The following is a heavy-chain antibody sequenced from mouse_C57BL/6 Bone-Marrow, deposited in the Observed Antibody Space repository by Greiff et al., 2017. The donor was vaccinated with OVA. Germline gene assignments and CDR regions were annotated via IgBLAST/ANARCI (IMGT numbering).Heavy chain of an antibody. J-gene: IGHJ3*01. D-gene: IGHD2-3*01. CDR3: ARVDGYWFAY. CDR2: ISYDGSN. Sequence: EVKLQESGPGLVKPSQSLSLTCSVTGYSITSGYYWNWIRQFPGNKLEWMGYISYDGSNNYNPSLKNRSSITRDTSKNQFVLKLNSVTTEDTATDYCARVDGYWFAYWGQGTLVTVSA. V-gene: IGHV3-6*01. CDR1: GYSITSGYY.